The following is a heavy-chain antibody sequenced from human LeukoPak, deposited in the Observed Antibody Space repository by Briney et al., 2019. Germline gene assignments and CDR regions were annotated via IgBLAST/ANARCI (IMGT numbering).Heavy chain of an antibody. CDR1: GGSLSGYY. Sequence: SETLSLTCAVYGGSLSGYYWSWIRQPPGKELEWIGEINHSGNTNYNPSLKSRVTISVDTSKNQFSLKLSSVTAADTAVYYCAREIMGNYGDYEDYYYYGMDVWGQGTTVTVSS. CDR2: INHSGNT. CDR3: AREIMGNYGDYEDYYYYGMDV. D-gene: IGHD4-17*01. J-gene: IGHJ6*02. V-gene: IGHV4-34*01.